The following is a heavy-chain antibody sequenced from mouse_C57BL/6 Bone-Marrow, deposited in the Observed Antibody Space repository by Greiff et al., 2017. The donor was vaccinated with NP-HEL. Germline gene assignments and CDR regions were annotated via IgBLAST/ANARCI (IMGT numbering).Heavy chain of an antibody. Sequence: EVKLMESGGGLVQPGGSLKLSCAASGFTFSDYGMAWVRQAPRKGPAWVAFLSNLAYSIYYADTVTGRFTISRENAKNTLYLEMSSLRSEDTAMYYCARLEDGYYAFAYWGQGTLVTVSA. CDR2: LSNLAYSI. J-gene: IGHJ3*01. V-gene: IGHV5-15*01. D-gene: IGHD2-3*01. CDR1: GFTFSDYG. CDR3: ARLEDGYYAFAY.